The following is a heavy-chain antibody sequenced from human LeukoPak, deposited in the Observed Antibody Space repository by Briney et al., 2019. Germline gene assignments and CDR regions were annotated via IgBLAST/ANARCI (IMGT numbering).Heavy chain of an antibody. CDR2: ISGSGGST. J-gene: IGHJ4*02. CDR1: GFTFSSYA. CDR3: AKTTGYTYSFDY. D-gene: IGHD6-13*01. Sequence: GRSLRLSCAASGFTFSSYAMSWVRQAPGKGLEWVSAISGSGGSTYYADSVKGRFTISRDNSKNTLYLQMNSLRAEDTAVYYCAKTTGYTYSFDYWGQGTLVTVSS. V-gene: IGHV3-23*01.